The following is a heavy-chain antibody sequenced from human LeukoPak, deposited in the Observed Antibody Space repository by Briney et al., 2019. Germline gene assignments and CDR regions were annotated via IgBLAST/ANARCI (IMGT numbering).Heavy chain of an antibody. V-gene: IGHV3-30-3*01. CDR3: ARGVPDVGSTSFDY. Sequence: GGSLRLSCAASGFTFSSYAMHWVRQAPGKGLEWVAVISYDGSNKYYADSVKGRFTISRDNAKNSLYLQMNSLRAEDTAVYYCARGVPDVGSTSFDYWGQGTLGTVSS. CDR2: ISYDGSNK. D-gene: IGHD1-14*01. J-gene: IGHJ4*02. CDR1: GFTFSSYA.